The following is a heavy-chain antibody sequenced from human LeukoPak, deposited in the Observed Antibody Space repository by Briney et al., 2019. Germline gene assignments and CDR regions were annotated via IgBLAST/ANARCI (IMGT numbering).Heavy chain of an antibody. V-gene: IGHV3-30*02. D-gene: IGHD2-15*01. CDR2: IRYDGSNK. CDR1: GFTFSSYG. CDR3: AKGLPVVAARSYYYYYYMDV. Sequence: PGGSLRLSCAASGFTFSSYGMHWVRQAPGKGLEWVAFIRYDGSNKYYADSVKGRFTISRDNSKNTLYLQMNSLRAEDTAVYYCAKGLPVVAARSYYYYYYMDVWGKGTTVTVSS. J-gene: IGHJ6*03.